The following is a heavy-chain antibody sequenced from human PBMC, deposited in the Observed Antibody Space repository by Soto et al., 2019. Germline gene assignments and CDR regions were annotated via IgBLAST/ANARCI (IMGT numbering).Heavy chain of an antibody. CDR2: IIPMFGTA. Sequence: QVQLVQSGAEVKKPGSSVRVSCKASGGPFSRYALSWVRQAPGQGLEWMGGIIPMFGTADYAQKFQDRVTITADEFTRTVYMELSSLRSEDMAVYYCARDRTNSIVGGVDDWGQGTLVTVSS. D-gene: IGHD1-26*01. V-gene: IGHV1-69*12. J-gene: IGHJ4*02. CDR1: GGPFSRYA. CDR3: ARDRTNSIVGGVDD.